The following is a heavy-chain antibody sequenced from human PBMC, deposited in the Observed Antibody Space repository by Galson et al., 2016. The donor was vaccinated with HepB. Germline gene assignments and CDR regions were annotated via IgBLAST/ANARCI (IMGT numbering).Heavy chain of an antibody. D-gene: IGHD1-26*01. V-gene: IGHV3-30*18. CDR1: GFTFGDYG. J-gene: IGHJ5*02. CDR3: AKDPSVVTAGGRWFDP. Sequence: SLRLSCAASGFTFGDYGMHWIRQAPGKGLEWVTVISEDGNIKHYADSVKGRFTVSRDNSRSTLYLQMNSLRVEDTAVYYCAKDPSVVTAGGRWFDPWGQGTLVTVSS. CDR2: ISEDGNIK.